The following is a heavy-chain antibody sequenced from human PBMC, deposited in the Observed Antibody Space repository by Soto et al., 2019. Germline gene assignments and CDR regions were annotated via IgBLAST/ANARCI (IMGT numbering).Heavy chain of an antibody. CDR3: AKDRHYPRDYCHY. D-gene: IGHD3-10*01. V-gene: IGHV3-23*01. J-gene: IGHJ4*02. CDR2: VSANGQGI. Sequence: PGGSLRLSCAASGFTFSSSAISWVRQAPGKGLEWVSAVSANGQGIYYADSVRGRFTISRDNSKNTVFLHMDSLSAEDTAVYYCAKDRHYPRDYCHYWGQGTLVAVSS. CDR1: GFTFSSSA.